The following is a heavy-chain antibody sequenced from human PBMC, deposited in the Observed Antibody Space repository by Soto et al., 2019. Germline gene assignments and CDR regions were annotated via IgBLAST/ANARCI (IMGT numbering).Heavy chain of an antibody. Sequence: PSETLSLTCAVSGYSISSGYYWGWIRQPPGKGLEWIGTTYHSGSDYYNPSLETRVTISVETSKNQFSLKLSSMTAFDTAVHYCARALYCSDGSPSPSRCMDVVRPGTTLTVSS. D-gene: IGHD2-15*01. CDR2: TYHSGSD. V-gene: IGHV4-38-2*01. CDR1: GYSISSGYY. CDR3: ARALYCSDGSPSPSRCMDV. J-gene: IGHJ6*02.